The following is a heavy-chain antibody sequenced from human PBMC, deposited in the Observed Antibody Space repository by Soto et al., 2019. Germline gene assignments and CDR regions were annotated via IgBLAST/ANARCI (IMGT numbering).Heavy chain of an antibody. D-gene: IGHD3-22*01. V-gene: IGHV4-59*01. Sequence: PSETLSLTCTVSGGSISDYYWSWIRQPPGKGLEWIGYIYYSGNTNYNPSLQSRVTISEDTSKNHFSLKLSSVTAADTAVYYCARDRASHDSNGLYFDYWGQGLLVTVYS. CDR2: IYYSGNT. CDR1: GGSISDYY. CDR3: ARDRASHDSNGLYFDY. J-gene: IGHJ4*02.